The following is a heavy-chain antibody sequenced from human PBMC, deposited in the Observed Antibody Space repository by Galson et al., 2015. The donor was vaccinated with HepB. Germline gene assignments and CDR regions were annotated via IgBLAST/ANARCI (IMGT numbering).Heavy chain of an antibody. CDR1: GYTFTSYA. D-gene: IGHD2-2*02. CDR2: INAGNGNT. J-gene: IGHJ6*02. V-gene: IGHV1-3*01. CDR3: ARVLIPTCSSTSCYIDYYYGMDV. Sequence: SVKVSCKASGYTFTSYAMHWVRQAPGQRLEWMGWINAGNGNTKYSQKFQGRVTITRDTSASTAYMELSSLRSEDTAVYYCARVLIPTCSSTSCYIDYYYGMDVWGQGTTVTVSS.